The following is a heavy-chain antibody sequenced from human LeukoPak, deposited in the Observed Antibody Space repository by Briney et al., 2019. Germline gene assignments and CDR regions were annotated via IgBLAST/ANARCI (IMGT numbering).Heavy chain of an antibody. J-gene: IGHJ5*02. D-gene: IGHD3-9*01. Sequence: GGSLRLSCAASGFTFSSYDMSWVRQAPGKGLEWVSAISGSGGSTYYADSVKGRFTISRDNSKTTLYLQMNSLRAEATAVYYCATLVDWLPSLNWFDPWGQGTLVTVSS. V-gene: IGHV3-23*01. CDR2: ISGSGGST. CDR3: ATLVDWLPSLNWFDP. CDR1: GFTFSSYD.